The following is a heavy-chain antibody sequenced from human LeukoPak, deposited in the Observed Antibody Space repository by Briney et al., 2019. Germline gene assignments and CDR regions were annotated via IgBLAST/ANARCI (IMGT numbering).Heavy chain of an antibody. CDR2: INHSGST. J-gene: IGHJ3*02. Sequence: PSETLSLTGVVHGGSFSGYYWSWIRQPPGKGLEWIGEINHSGSTNYNPSLKSRVTISVDTSKNQFSLKLSSVTAADTAVYYCARASSIRRMIVVVKDAFDIWGQGTMVTVS. CDR3: ARASSIRRMIVVVKDAFDI. V-gene: IGHV4-34*01. CDR1: GGSFSGYY. D-gene: IGHD3-22*01.